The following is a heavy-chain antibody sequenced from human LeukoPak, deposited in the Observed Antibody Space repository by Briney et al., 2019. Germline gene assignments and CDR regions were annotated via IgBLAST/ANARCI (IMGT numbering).Heavy chain of an antibody. Sequence: PSETLSLTCTVSGDSISISSYYWGWIRQPPGKGLEWIGEINHSGSTNYNPSLKSRVTISVDTSKNQFSLKLSSVTAADTAVYYCARLSKKTERYSGSYPDYWGQGTLVTVSS. J-gene: IGHJ4*02. V-gene: IGHV4-39*07. CDR3: ARLSKKTERYSGSYPDY. CDR2: INHSGST. CDR1: GDSISISSYY. D-gene: IGHD1-26*01.